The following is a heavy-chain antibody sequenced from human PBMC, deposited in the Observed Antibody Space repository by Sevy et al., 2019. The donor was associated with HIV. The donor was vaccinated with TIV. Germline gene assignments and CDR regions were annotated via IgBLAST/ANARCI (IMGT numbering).Heavy chain of an antibody. CDR1: GGTFSSYA. V-gene: IGHV1-69*13. Sequence: ASVKVSYKASGGTFSSYAISWVRQAPGQGLEWMGGIIPIFGTANYAQKFQGRVTITADESTSTAYMELSSLRSEDTAVYYCARVPGVYCSGGSCYSSYYFDYWGQGTLVTVSS. J-gene: IGHJ4*02. D-gene: IGHD2-15*01. CDR2: IIPIFGTA. CDR3: ARVPGVYCSGGSCYSSYYFDY.